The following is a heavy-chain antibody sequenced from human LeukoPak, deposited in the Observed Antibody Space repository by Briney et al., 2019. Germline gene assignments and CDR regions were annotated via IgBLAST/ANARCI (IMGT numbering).Heavy chain of an antibody. CDR2: INHSGST. CDR1: GGSFSGYY. Sequence: KPSETLSLTCAVYGGSFSGYYWSWIRQPPGKGLEWIGEINHSGSTNYNPSLKSRVTISVDTSKNQFSLKLSSVTAADTAVYYCARSPPAVAGTIDYWGQGTLVTVSS. J-gene: IGHJ4*02. CDR3: ARSPPAVAGTIDY. D-gene: IGHD6-19*01. V-gene: IGHV4-34*01.